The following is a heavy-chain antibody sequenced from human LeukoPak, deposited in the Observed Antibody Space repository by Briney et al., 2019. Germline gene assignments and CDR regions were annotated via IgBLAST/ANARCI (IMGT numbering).Heavy chain of an antibody. D-gene: IGHD4-17*01. Sequence: PSETLSLTCTVSGGSISSSSYYWGWIGQPPGKGLEWIGSIYYSGSTYYNPSLKSRVTISVDTSKNQFSLKLSSVTAADTAVYYCARGETVTTKRDTLRFGYWGQGTLVTVSS. CDR2: IYYSGST. CDR1: GGSISSSSYY. J-gene: IGHJ4*02. CDR3: ARGETVTTKRDTLRFGY. V-gene: IGHV4-39*07.